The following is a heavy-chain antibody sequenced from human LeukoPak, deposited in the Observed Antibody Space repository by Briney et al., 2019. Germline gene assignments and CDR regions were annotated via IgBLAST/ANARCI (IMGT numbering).Heavy chain of an antibody. CDR2: INVSGGGT. Sequence: ASVKVSCKASGYTFTDYYIHWVRQAPGQGLEWMGIINVSGGGTTYAPKFQGRVTMTRDTSTSTAYMELSSLGSEDTAVYYCARDTDDLDIWGQGTMVTVSS. V-gene: IGHV1-46*01. J-gene: IGHJ3*02. CDR1: GYTFTDYY. CDR3: ARDTDDLDI.